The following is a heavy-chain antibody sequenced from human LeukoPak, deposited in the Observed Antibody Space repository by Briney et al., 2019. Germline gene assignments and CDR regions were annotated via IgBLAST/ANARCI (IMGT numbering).Heavy chain of an antibody. Sequence: GGSLRLSCAASGFTFSSYEMNWVRQAPGKGLEWVSYISSSGSIIYYADSVKGRFTISRDNAKNSLYLQMNSLRAEDTAVYYCARDLKGYCSSTSCYAFDYFDYWGQGTLVTVSS. D-gene: IGHD2-2*01. J-gene: IGHJ4*02. CDR3: ARDLKGYCSSTSCYAFDYFDY. V-gene: IGHV3-48*03. CDR2: ISSSGSII. CDR1: GFTFSSYE.